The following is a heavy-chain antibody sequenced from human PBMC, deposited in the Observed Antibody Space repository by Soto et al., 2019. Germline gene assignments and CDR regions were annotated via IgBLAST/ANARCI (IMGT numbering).Heavy chain of an antibody. D-gene: IGHD2-2*01. V-gene: IGHV4-4*02. Sequence: SETLSLTCAVSGGSISSSNWWSWVRQPPGKGLEWIGEIYHSGSTNYNPSLKSRVTISVDKSKNQFSLKLSSVTAADTAVYYCARASNQLLSLYWFDPWGQGTLVTVSS. J-gene: IGHJ5*02. CDR3: ARASNQLLSLYWFDP. CDR2: IYHSGST. CDR1: GGSISSSNW.